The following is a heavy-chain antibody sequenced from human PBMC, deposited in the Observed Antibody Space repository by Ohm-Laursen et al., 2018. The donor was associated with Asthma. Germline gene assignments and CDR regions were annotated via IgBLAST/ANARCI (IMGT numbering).Heavy chain of an antibody. CDR2: INPLGYEK. CDR3: VTDAWWSYVH. Sequence: SLRLSCSASGVAFTDSWMSWVRQLPGGSLEWVARINPLGYEKYYMDSVRGRFTVSRDNAKNSLYLEMNSLRVEDTAVYYCVTDAWWSYVHWGLGTLVTVSS. CDR1: GVAFTDSW. J-gene: IGHJ4*02. V-gene: IGHV3-7*01. D-gene: IGHD1-26*01.